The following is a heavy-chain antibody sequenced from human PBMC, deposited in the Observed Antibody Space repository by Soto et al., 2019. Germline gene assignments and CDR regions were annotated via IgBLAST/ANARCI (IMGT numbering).Heavy chain of an antibody. CDR3: ARAAANIDY. CDR1: GGSISSSGSY. D-gene: IGHD2-2*01. J-gene: IGHJ4*02. Sequence: QVQLQESGPGLVKPSQTLSLTCTVSGGSISSSGSYWTWIRQHPGKGLEWIGYISYSGSTVYNPSLGSRVTISVDTSKNQFSLNLSSVTAADTAVYYCARAAANIDYWGQGTLVTVSS. V-gene: IGHV4-31*03. CDR2: ISYSGST.